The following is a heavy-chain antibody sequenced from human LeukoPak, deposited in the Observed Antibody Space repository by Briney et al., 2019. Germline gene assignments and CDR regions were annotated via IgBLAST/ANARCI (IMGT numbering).Heavy chain of an antibody. CDR3: ATAAFGFWSGYLDY. Sequence: ASVKVSCKASGYTFTSYYMHWVRQAPGQGLEWMGIINPSGGSTSYAQKFQGRVTMTEDTSTDTAYMELSSLRSEDTAVYYCATAAFGFWSGYLDYWGQGTLVTVSS. CDR1: GYTFTSYY. D-gene: IGHD3-3*01. V-gene: IGHV1-46*01. CDR2: INPSGGST. J-gene: IGHJ4*02.